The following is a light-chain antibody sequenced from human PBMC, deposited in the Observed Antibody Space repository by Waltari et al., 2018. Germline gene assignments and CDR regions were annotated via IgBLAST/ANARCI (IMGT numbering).Light chain of an antibody. J-gene: IGLJ3*02. V-gene: IGLV3-25*03. Sequence: SYGLTQAPSVSVSPGPTARITCPGDTLPTEYAYWYQQKPGQAPVLVIYKDSERPSGIPERFSGSRAGTTVALTINGVQAEDEAEYYCQSSDSSGSYVLFGGGTKLTVL. CDR3: QSSDSSGSYVL. CDR1: TLPTEY. CDR2: KDS.